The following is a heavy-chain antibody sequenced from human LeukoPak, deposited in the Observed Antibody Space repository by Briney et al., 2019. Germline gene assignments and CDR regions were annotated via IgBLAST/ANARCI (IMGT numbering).Heavy chain of an antibody. CDR3: ARSPHATYYYDSSGHYYVGYFDY. CDR1: GYTFTSYG. V-gene: IGHV1-18*01. J-gene: IGHJ4*02. D-gene: IGHD3-22*01. CDR2: ISVYNGNT. Sequence: ASVKVSCKASGYTFTSYGINWVRQAPGQGLEWMGWISVYNGNTNYAQKLQGRVTMTTDTSTSTAYMELRSLRSDATAVYYCARSPHATYYYDSSGHYYVGYFDYWGQGTLVTVSS.